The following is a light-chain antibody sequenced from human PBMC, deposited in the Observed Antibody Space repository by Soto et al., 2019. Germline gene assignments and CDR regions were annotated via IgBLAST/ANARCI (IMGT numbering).Light chain of an antibody. J-gene: IGKJ1*01. CDR3: HQFGDSPQT. V-gene: IGKV3-20*01. CDR2: STS. CDR1: QSLSVSY. Sequence: EIVLTQSPGTLSLSPGDRATLSCRASQSLSVSYIAWYQQKPGQAPRLLIYSTSTRAAGIPDRFTGRGSGTHFTLAISRLEPEDFAVYYCHQFGDSPQTLGQGTTVEV.